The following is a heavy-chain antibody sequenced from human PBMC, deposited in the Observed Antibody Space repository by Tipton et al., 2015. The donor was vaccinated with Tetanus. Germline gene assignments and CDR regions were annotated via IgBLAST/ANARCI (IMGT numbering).Heavy chain of an antibody. CDR3: AADPGYYDSSGYYPGY. Sequence: QMQLVQSGAEVKKPGASVKVSCKASGYTFTSYGISWVRQAPGQGLEWIGWIVVGSGNTNYAQKFQERVTITRDMSTSTAYMELSSLRSEDTAVYYCAADPGYYDSSGYYPGYWGQGTLVTVSS. CDR1: GYTFTSYG. CDR2: IVVGSGNT. D-gene: IGHD3-22*01. V-gene: IGHV1-58*02. J-gene: IGHJ4*02.